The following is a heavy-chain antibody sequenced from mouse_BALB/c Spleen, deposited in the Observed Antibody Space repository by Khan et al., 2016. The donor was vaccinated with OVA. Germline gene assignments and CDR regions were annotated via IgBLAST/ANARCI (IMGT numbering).Heavy chain of an antibody. Sequence: EVQLVESGPGLVKPSQSLSLTCSVTGYSITSGYYCNWIRQFPGNKLEWMGYISYDGSNNYNPSLRNRISVTRDTSKNQFFLKLNSVTTEDTATYYCVRSLDGYDPAWFTYWGQGTLVTVSA. CDR1: GYSITSGYY. V-gene: IGHV3-6*02. CDR2: ISYDGSN. D-gene: IGHD2-2*01. CDR3: VRSLDGYDPAWFTY. J-gene: IGHJ3*01.